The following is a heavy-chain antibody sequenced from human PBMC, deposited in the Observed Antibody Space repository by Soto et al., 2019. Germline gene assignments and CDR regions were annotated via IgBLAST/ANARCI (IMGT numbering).Heavy chain of an antibody. J-gene: IGHJ6*02. CDR1: GFTFSSYA. CDR3: AREMARKYYYYYGMDV. V-gene: IGHV3-30-3*01. Sequence: GGSLRLSCAASGFTFSSYAMHWVRQAPGKGLEWVAVISYDGSNKYYADSVKGRFTISRDNSKNTLYLQMNSLRAEDTAVYYCAREMARKYYYYYGMDVWGQGTTVTVSS. CDR2: ISYDGSNK.